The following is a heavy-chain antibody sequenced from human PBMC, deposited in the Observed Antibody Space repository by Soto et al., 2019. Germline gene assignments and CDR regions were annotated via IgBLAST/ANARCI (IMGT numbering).Heavy chain of an antibody. J-gene: IGHJ5*02. V-gene: IGHV4-30-2*01. CDR2: MYHSGST. CDR1: GGSISGGGYS. CDR3: ASSHRNDSSGYYHGGWFDP. D-gene: IGHD3-22*01. Sequence: SETLSLTCAVSGGSISGGGYSWSWIRQPPGKGLEWIGYMYHSGSTYYNPSLKSRVTISVDRSKNQFSLKLSSVTAADTAVYYCASSHRNDSSGYYHGGWFDPWGQGTLVTVSS.